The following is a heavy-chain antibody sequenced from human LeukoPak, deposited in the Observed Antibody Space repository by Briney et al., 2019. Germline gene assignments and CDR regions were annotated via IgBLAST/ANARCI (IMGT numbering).Heavy chain of an antibody. V-gene: IGHV3-53*01. Sequence: GGSLRLSCAASGFIFSNYAMSWVRQAPGKGLEWVSIIYSGGSTFYADSVKGRFTISRDNSKKTLYLQMNSLRAEDTAVYYCARGGSYLSAFDIWGQGTMVTVSS. CDR2: IYSGGST. CDR1: GFIFSNYA. D-gene: IGHD1-26*01. CDR3: ARGGSYLSAFDI. J-gene: IGHJ3*02.